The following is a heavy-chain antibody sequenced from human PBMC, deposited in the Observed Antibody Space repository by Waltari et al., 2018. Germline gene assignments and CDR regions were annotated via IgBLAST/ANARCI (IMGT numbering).Heavy chain of an antibody. V-gene: IGHV4-39*01. CDR1: GASVNTNRYY. CDR2: IYYSGDT. J-gene: IGHJ4*02. CDR3: ARHTPDLPPY. Sequence: QPQLQESGPGLVKPSETLSLTCTVSGASVNTNRYYWGWIRQPPGKGLEWIGSIYYSGDTYYNPSLKSRVTISIDTSKNQFSLKLSSVTAADTAVYYCARHTPDLPPYWGQGTLVTVSS.